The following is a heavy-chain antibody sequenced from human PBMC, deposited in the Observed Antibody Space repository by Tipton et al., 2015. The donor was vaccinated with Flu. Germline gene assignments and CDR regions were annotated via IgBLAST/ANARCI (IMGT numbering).Heavy chain of an antibody. J-gene: IGHJ4*02. CDR3: ARLGANYYDSSGYSDY. V-gene: IGHV4-39*07. D-gene: IGHD3-22*01. CDR1: GGSISSSSYY. Sequence: TLSLTCTVSGGSISSSSYYWGWIRQPPGKGLEWIGSIYYSGSTYYNPSLKSRVTISVDTSKNQFSLKLSSVTAADTAVYYCARLGANYYDSSGYSDYWGQETLGTVSS. CDR2: IYYSGST.